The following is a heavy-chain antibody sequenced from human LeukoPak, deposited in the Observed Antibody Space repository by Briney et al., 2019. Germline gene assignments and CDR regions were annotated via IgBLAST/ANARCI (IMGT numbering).Heavy chain of an antibody. CDR2: IYYSGTT. Sequence: SETLSLTCTVSGGSISSSTYYWGWIRQPPGKGLKWIGSIYYSGTTYYNPSLKSRVTISVDTSKNQFSLKLSSVTAADTAVYYCAREGGDYGGNSQFWYFDLWGRGTLVTVSS. CDR1: GGSISSSTYY. V-gene: IGHV4-39*07. J-gene: IGHJ2*01. CDR3: AREGGDYGGNSQFWYFDL. D-gene: IGHD4-23*01.